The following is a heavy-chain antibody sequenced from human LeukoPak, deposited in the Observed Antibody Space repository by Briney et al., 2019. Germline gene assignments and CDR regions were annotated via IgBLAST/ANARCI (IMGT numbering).Heavy chain of an antibody. CDR2: INPSGGST. J-gene: IGHJ3*02. Sequence: ASVKVSCKTSGYTFTSYYIHWVRQAPGQGLEWMGIINPSGGSTAYAQKFQGRVTMTRDTSTNTVYMELSSLRSEDTAVYYCARPTTVGNAFHIWGQGTMVTVSP. CDR3: ARPTTVGNAFHI. CDR1: GYTFTSYY. D-gene: IGHD4-23*01. V-gene: IGHV1-46*01.